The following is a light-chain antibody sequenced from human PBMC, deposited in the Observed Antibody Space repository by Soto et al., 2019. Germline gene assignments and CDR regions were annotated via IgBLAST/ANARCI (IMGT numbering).Light chain of an antibody. Sequence: QSVLTQPASVSGSPGQSITISCTGTSSDIGTYIYVSWYLQHPGKAPKRLIYEVGNRPSGVSNRFSGSKSGNTASLTISGLQAEDEADYYCSSYTSSNSVVFGGGTKVTVL. CDR1: SSDIGTYIY. J-gene: IGLJ2*01. V-gene: IGLV2-14*01. CDR3: SSYTSSNSVV. CDR2: EVG.